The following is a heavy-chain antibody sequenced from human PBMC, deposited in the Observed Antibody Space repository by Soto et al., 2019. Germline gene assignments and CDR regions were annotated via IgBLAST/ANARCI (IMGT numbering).Heavy chain of an antibody. CDR1: GATFRSYA. J-gene: IGHJ6*02. V-gene: IGHV1-69*12. CDR3: ARPVPGACYYYGMDV. CDR2: IIPIFGTA. Sequence: QVQLVQSGAEVKKPGSSVKGSCKASGATFRSYAISWVRQPPGQGLEWMGGIIPIFGTANYAQKVQGRVTITADESTSTAYRALSSLRSEDTAVYYCARPVPGACYYYGMDVWGQGTTVTVAS. D-gene: IGHD2-2*01.